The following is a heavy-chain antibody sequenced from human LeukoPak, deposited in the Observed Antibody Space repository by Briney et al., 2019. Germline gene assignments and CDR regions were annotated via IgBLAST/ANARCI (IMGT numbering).Heavy chain of an antibody. J-gene: IGHJ5*02. CDR1: GFTFSGYA. Sequence: GGSLRLSCAASGFTFSGYAMSWVRQAPGKGLEWVSAISGSGGSTYYADSVKGRFTISRDNSKNTLYLQMNSLRAEDTAVYYCAKGLMSGYYDILTGLAWGQGTLVTVSS. V-gene: IGHV3-23*01. CDR2: ISGSGGST. D-gene: IGHD3-9*01. CDR3: AKGLMSGYYDILTGLA.